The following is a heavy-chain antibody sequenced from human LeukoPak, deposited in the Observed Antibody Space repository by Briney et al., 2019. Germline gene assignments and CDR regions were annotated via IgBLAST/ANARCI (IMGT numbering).Heavy chain of an antibody. J-gene: IGHJ4*02. CDR1: GGSFSGYY. CDR3: ARQGSYFDH. Sequence: SETLSLTCAVYGGSFSGYYWSWIRQPPGKGLEWIGEINHSGSTNYNPSLKSRVTISVDTSKNQFSLKLSSVTAADTAVYYCARQGSYFDHWGQGTLVTVSS. V-gene: IGHV4-34*01. CDR2: INHSGST.